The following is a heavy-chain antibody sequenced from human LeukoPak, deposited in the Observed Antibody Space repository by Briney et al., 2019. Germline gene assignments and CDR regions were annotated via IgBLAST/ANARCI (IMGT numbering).Heavy chain of an antibody. V-gene: IGHV3-21*01. CDR2: ISSSSSYI. Sequence: GGSLRLSCAASGFTFSSYAMSWVRQAPGKGLEWVSSISSSSSYIYYADSVKGRFTISRDNAKNSLYLQMNSLRAEDTAVYYCARLVVAPTLYYYYYYMDVWGKGTTVTVSS. D-gene: IGHD2-15*01. J-gene: IGHJ6*03. CDR3: ARLVVAPTLYYYYYYMDV. CDR1: GFTFSSYA.